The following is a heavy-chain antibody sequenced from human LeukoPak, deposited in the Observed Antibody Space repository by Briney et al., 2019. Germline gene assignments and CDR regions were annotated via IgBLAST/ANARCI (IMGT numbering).Heavy chain of an antibody. V-gene: IGHV3-23*01. CDR1: GFTFSSYV. CDR3: AKRAYGSGNNY. D-gene: IGHD3-10*01. CDR2: ISGGGGST. J-gene: IGHJ4*02. Sequence: GGSLRLSCAASGFTFSSYVMSWVRQAPGKGLEWVSVISGGGGSTYDAASVKGRFTISRDNSKNTLYLQMNSLRAEDTAVYYCAKRAYGSGNNYWGQGTLVTVSS.